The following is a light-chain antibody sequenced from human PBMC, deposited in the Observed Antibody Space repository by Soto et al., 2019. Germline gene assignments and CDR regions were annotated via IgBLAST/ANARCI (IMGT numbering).Light chain of an antibody. CDR1: SSNIGAGYD. CDR3: QSYDSSLSGYV. V-gene: IGLV1-40*01. J-gene: IGLJ3*02. Sequence: QSALTQPPSVSGAPGQRVTISCTGSSSNIGAGYDVHWSQQLPGTAPKLLIYGNSNRPSGVPDRFSGSKSGTSASLAITGLQAEDEADYYCQSYDSSLSGYVFGGGTKLTVL. CDR2: GNS.